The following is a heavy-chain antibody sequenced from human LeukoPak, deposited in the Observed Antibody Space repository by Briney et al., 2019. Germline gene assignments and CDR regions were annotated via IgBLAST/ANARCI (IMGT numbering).Heavy chain of an antibody. J-gene: IGHJ5*02. CDR1: GGSFSGYY. V-gene: IGHV4-34*01. CDR3: ARGTVVGAKGAWFDP. CDR2: INHSGST. Sequence: KPSETLSLTCAVYGGSFSGYYWSWIRQPPGKGLEWIGEINHSGSTNYNPSLKSRVTISVDTSKNQFSLKLSSVTAADTAVYYCARGTVVGAKGAWFDPWGQGTLVTVSS. D-gene: IGHD1-26*01.